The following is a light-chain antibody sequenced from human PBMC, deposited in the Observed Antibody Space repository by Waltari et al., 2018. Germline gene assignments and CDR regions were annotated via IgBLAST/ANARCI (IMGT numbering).Light chain of an antibody. CDR3: QTGGHGTWV. V-gene: IGLV4-69*01. CDR1: SGHSSNV. Sequence: QLVLTQSPSASASLGASIKLTCTLSSGHSSNVIAWLQQQPEKGPRYLMKVNSDGSLTGGNEIPDRFSGSSSGAERSLTISNLQSEDEADYYCQTGGHGTWVFGGGTKLTIL. J-gene: IGLJ3*02. CDR2: VNSDGSL.